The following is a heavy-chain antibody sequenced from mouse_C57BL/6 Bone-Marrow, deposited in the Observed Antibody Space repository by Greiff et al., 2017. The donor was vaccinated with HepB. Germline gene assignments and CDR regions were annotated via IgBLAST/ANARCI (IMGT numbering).Heavy chain of an antibody. D-gene: IGHD1-1*01. CDR2: IDPSDSYT. V-gene: IGHV1-69*01. CDR1: GYTFTSYW. Sequence: QVQLKQPGAELVMPGASVKLSCKASGYTFTSYWMHWVKQRPGQGLEWIGEIDPSDSYTNYNQKFKGKSTLTVDKSSSTAYMQLSSLTSEDSAVYYCARSSYYYGSSLYYAMDYWGQGTSVTVSS. J-gene: IGHJ4*01. CDR3: ARSSYYYGSSLYYAMDY.